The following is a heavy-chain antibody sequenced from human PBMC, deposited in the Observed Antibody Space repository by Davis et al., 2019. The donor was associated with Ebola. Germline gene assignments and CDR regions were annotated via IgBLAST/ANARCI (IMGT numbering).Heavy chain of an antibody. J-gene: IGHJ6*02. CDR1: GGSISSYY. D-gene: IGHD3-9*01. CDR2: IYYSWST. V-gene: IGHV4-59*01. CDR3: ARDLSTIFPPYGMDV. Sequence: PSETLSLTCTVSGGSISSYYWSWIRQPPGKGLEWIGYIYYSWSTNYNPSLKSRVTISVDTSKNQFSLKLSSVTAADTAVYYCARDLSTIFPPYGMDVWGQGTTVTVSS.